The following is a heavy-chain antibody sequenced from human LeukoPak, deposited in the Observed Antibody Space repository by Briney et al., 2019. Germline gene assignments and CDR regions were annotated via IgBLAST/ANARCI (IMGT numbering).Heavy chain of an antibody. D-gene: IGHD3-22*01. CDR3: VRSMGYYYDSSGYYAFDY. J-gene: IGHJ4*02. CDR2: INNDGSST. Sequence: GGSLRLSCAASGFTFSSYWMHWVRQAPGKGLVWVSPINNDGSSTNYADSVKGRFTISRDNAKNTLYLQMNSLRAEDTAVYYCVRSMGYYYDSSGYYAFDYWGQGTLVTVSS. V-gene: IGHV3-74*01. CDR1: GFTFSSYW.